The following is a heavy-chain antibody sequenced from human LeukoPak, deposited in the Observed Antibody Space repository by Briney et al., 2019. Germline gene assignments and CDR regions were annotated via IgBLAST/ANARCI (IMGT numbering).Heavy chain of an antibody. CDR1: GGSISSGSYY. V-gene: IGHV4-61*02. CDR3: ARGVDYYYYYMDV. Sequence: SETLSLTCTVSGGSISSGSYYWSWIRQPAGKGLEWIGRIYTSGSTHYNPSLKSRVTISVDTSKNQFSLKLSSVTAADTAVYYCARGVDYYYYYMDVWGKGTTVTISS. CDR2: IYTSGST. J-gene: IGHJ6*03.